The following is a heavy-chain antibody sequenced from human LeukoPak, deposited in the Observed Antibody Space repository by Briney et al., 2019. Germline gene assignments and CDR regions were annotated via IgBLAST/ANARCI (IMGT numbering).Heavy chain of an antibody. J-gene: IGHJ4*02. CDR3: ARLSTRASFDY. CDR2: IYYSGST. D-gene: IGHD5-12*01. V-gene: IGHV4-59*01. CDR1: GGSISSYY. Sequence: SETLSLTCTVSGGSISSYYWSWIRQPPGKGLEWIGYIYYSGSTNYNPSLKSRVTISVDTSKNQFSLKLSSVTAADTAVYYCARLSTRASFDYWGQGTLVTVSS.